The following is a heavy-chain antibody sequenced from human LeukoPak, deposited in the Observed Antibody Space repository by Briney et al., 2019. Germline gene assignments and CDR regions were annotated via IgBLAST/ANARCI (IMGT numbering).Heavy chain of an antibody. V-gene: IGHV4-59*01. CDR2: IYYSGST. CDR3: ARGNGSYYYYYYMDV. J-gene: IGHJ6*03. CDR1: GGSISSYY. Sequence: SETLSLTCTVSGGSISSYYWSCIRQPPGKGQEWIGYIYYSGSTNYNPSLKSRVTISVDTSKNQFSLKLSSVTAADTAVYYCARGNGSYYYYYYMDVWGKGTTVTISS. D-gene: IGHD1-26*01.